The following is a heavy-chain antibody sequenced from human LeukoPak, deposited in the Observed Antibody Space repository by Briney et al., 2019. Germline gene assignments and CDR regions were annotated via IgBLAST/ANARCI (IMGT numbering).Heavy chain of an antibody. V-gene: IGHV3-30-3*01. D-gene: IGHD3-22*01. Sequence: GGSLRLSCAASGFTFSSYAMHWVRQAPGKGLEWVAVISYDGSNKYYADSVKGRFTISRDNSKNTLYLQMNSLRAEDTAVYYCARDPYYYDSSGYSDYWGQGTLVTVSS. J-gene: IGHJ4*02. CDR3: ARDPYYYDSSGYSDY. CDR1: GFTFSSYA. CDR2: ISYDGSNK.